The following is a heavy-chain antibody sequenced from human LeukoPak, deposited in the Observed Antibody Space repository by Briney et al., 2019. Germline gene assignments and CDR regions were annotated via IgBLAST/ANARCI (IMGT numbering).Heavy chain of an antibody. D-gene: IGHD5-18*01. CDR1: GFTFGDHA. Sequence: GGSLRLSCTASGFTFGDHAMSWVRQAPGKGLEWVGFIRSKAYGGTTEYAASVKGRFTISREDSKSIAYLQMNSLKTEDTAVYYCSRGPIQRWLHNGMDVWGQGTTVIVSS. CDR2: IRSKAYGGTT. CDR3: SRGPIQRWLHNGMDV. J-gene: IGHJ6*02. V-gene: IGHV3-49*04.